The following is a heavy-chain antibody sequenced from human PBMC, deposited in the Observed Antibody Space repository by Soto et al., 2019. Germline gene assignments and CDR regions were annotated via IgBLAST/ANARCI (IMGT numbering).Heavy chain of an antibody. CDR3: ARGPNYYYYYGMDV. V-gene: IGHV3-11*06. CDR1: GFTFSDYY. CDR2: ISSSSSYT. Sequence: GGSLRLSCAASGFTFSDYYMSWIRQAPGKGLEWVSYISSSSSYTNYADSVKGRFTISRDNAKNSLYLQMNSLRAEDTAVYYCARGPNYYYYYGMDVWGQGTTVTVS. J-gene: IGHJ6*02.